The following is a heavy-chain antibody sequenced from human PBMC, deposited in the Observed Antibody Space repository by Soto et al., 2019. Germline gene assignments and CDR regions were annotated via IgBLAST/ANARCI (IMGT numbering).Heavy chain of an antibody. CDR2: MYPKSGNT. D-gene: IGHD4-17*01. Sequence: QVQLVQSGAEVKKPGASVKVSCKASGYTFTNYDINWVRQATGQGLEWMGWMYPKSGNTGYAQQFQGRVIMTRSTSISTAYMELSSLRSEDTVVYYCVRVYGEIDYWGPGTLVTVSS. J-gene: IGHJ4*02. V-gene: IGHV1-8*02. CDR1: GYTFTNYD. CDR3: VRVYGEIDY.